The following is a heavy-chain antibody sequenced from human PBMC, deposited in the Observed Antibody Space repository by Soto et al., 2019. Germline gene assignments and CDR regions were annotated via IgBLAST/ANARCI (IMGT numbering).Heavy chain of an antibody. D-gene: IGHD4-4*01. CDR3: ATVVIPGTRHTDFDS. CDR2: IYYDGSP. CDR1: GDSIRSINNY. Sequence: ETLSLTCTVSGDSIRSINNYGGWIRQPPGKGLEWIGNIYYDGSPFYNPSLKSRVAMSIDTSKNQFSLNLTSVTATDTAVYYCATVVIPGTRHTDFDSRG. J-gene: IGHJ5*01. V-gene: IGHV4-39*01.